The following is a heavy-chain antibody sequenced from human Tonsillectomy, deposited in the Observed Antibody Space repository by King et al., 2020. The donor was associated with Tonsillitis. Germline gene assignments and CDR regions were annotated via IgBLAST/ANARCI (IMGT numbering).Heavy chain of an antibody. D-gene: IGHD3-22*01. CDR3: AKPEYYYDSSGLWDFDL. J-gene: IGHJ2*01. CDR2: ISGSGGST. CDR1: GFTFSSYA. Sequence: VQLVESGGGLVQPGGSLRLSCAASGFTFSSYAMSWVRQAPGKGLEWVSAISGSGGSTYYADSVKGRFTISRDNSKNTLYLQMNSLRAEDTAVYYCAKPEYYYDSSGLWDFDLWGRGTLVPVSS. V-gene: IGHV3-23*04.